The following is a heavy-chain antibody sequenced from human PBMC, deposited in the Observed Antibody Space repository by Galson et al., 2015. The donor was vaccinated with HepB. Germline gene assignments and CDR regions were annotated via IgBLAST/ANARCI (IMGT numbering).Heavy chain of an antibody. CDR3: AKAHYSGRWFGFDY. V-gene: IGHV3-23*01. CDR2: IGAAARKS. J-gene: IGHJ4*02. D-gene: IGHD3-10*01. Sequence: SLRLSCAASGFTFSNHAMSWVRQAPGKGLEWVSAIGAAARKSYYADSVKGQFTISRDNSRNTLSLQMNSLRGEDTAVYYCAKAHYSGRWFGFDYWGQGTLVTVSS. CDR1: GFTFSNHA.